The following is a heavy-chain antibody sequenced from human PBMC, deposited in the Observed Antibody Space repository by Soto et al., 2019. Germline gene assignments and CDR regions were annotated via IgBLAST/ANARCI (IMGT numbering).Heavy chain of an antibody. D-gene: IGHD5-12*01. V-gene: IGHV1-3*04. Sequence: QVRLVQSGAEVKKPGASVKVSCKASGSTSTTYAIHWVRQAPGQGLEWMGWINTGNGNTRYSQRFLGRVSLTTDTSASTASMDLSSLTSEDTAVYYCARAISGYVTWGQGTLITVSS. CDR1: GSTSTTYA. CDR3: ARAISGYVT. CDR2: INTGNGNT. J-gene: IGHJ5*02.